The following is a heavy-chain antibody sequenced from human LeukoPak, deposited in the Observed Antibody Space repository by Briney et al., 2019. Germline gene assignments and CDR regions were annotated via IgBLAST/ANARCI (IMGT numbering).Heavy chain of an antibody. V-gene: IGHV4-39*07. J-gene: IGHJ4*02. CDR1: GASISSGSNY. CDR2: IYSSGST. D-gene: IGHD3-22*01. CDR3: ARDYRMTMIVD. Sequence: SETLSLTCSVSGASISSGSNYWGWIRQPPGKTLEWIGSIYSSGSTYYNPSLKSRVIIIIDTPKNHFSLTLSSVTAADSAVYYCARDYRMTMIVDWGQGTLVTVSS.